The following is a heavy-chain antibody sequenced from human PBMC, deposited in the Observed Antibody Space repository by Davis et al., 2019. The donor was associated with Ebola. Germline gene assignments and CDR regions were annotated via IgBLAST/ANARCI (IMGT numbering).Heavy chain of an antibody. CDR3: ARDYYDSSGYLWYFDL. V-gene: IGHV4-4*02. CDR1: GGSLSSSHW. J-gene: IGHJ2*01. CDR2: IYHSGSA. Sequence: SETLSLTCAVSGGSLSSSHWWSWVRQPPGKGLEWIGEIYHSGSANYNPSLKSRVTISVDKSKNQFSLKMSSVTAADTAVYYCARDYYDSSGYLWYFDLWGRGTLVTVSS. D-gene: IGHD3-22*01.